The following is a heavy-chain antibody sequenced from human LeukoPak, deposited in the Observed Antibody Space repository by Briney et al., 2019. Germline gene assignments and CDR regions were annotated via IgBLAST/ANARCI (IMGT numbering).Heavy chain of an antibody. V-gene: IGHV4-4*02. J-gene: IGHJ6*03. CDR1: GGSISSSNW. D-gene: IGHD6-6*01. Sequence: SETLSLTCAVSGGSISSSNWWSWVRQPPGKGLEWIGEIYHSGSTNYNPSLKSRVTISVDKSKNQFSLKLSSVTAADTAVYYCARASKAKGPYSSSSGIYYYMDVWGKGTTVTVSS. CDR2: IYHSGST. CDR3: ARASKAKGPYSSSSGIYYYMDV.